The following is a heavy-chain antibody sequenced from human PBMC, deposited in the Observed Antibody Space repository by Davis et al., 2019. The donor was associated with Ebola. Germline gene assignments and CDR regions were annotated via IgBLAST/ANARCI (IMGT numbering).Heavy chain of an antibody. CDR1: GFTFSSYA. J-gene: IGHJ4*02. Sequence: PGGSLRLSCAASGFTFSSYAMHWVRQAPGKGLEWVAVISYDGSNKYYADSVKGRFTISRDNAKSSLSLQMNSLRVEDTAVYYCVRDAGWQRLDNWGQGTLVTVSS. CDR2: ISYDGSNK. D-gene: IGHD4-23*01. CDR3: VRDAGWQRLDN. V-gene: IGHV3-30*04.